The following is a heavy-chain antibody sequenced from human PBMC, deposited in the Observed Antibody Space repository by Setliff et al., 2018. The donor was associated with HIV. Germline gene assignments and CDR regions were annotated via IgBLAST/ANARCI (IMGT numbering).Heavy chain of an antibody. Sequence: GASVKVSCKASGYTFTTYAIHWVRQAPGQRLEWMGWINTNTGNPTYAQGFTGRFVFSLDTSVSTAYLQISSLKAEDTAVYYCARDQGTYYYDSSGYYLPYYFDYWGQGALVTVSS. D-gene: IGHD3-22*01. V-gene: IGHV7-4-1*02. CDR1: GYTFTTYA. CDR2: INTNTGNP. CDR3: ARDQGTYYYDSSGYYLPYYFDY. J-gene: IGHJ4*02.